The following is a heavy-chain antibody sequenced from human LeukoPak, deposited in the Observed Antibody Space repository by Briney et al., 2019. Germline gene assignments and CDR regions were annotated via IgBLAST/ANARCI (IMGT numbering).Heavy chain of an antibody. CDR2: INHSGST. D-gene: IGHD3-10*01. V-gene: IGHV4-34*01. J-gene: IGHJ4*02. CDR3: ATPYYYGSGSYYY. Sequence: PSETLSLTCAVYGGSFSGYYWSWIRQPPGKGLEWIGEINHSGSTNYNPSLKSRVTISVDTSKNQFSLKLSSVTAADTAVYYCATPYYYGSGSYYYWGQGTLVTVSS. CDR1: GGSFSGYY.